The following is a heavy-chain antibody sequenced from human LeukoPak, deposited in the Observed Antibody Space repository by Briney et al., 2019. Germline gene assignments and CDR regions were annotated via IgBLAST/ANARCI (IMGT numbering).Heavy chain of an antibody. V-gene: IGHV1-2*02. Sequence: GASVKVSCKASGYTLTGYYIHWVRQAPGQGLEWMGWINPNSGGTNYAQKFQGRVTMTRDTSISTAYMELSRLRSDDTAVYYCAREYCSSTSCYSRFDYWGQGTLVTVSS. CDR3: AREYCSSTSCYSRFDY. D-gene: IGHD2-2*01. CDR2: INPNSGGT. J-gene: IGHJ4*02. CDR1: GYTLTGYY.